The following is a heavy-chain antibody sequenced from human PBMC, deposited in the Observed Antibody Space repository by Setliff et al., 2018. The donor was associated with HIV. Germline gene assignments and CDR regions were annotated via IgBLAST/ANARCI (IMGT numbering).Heavy chain of an antibody. CDR3: ARTQYTTTWPGNY. V-gene: IGHV3-11*04. D-gene: IGHD1-1*01. J-gene: IGHJ4*02. Sequence: GGSLRLSCAASGFTFSDYYMSWIRQAPGKGLEWVSYISSTGSTIYYADSVKGRFTISRDNAKNSLYLQMNSLRAEDTAVYYCARTQYTTTWPGNYWGQGTLVTVSS. CDR1: GFTFSDYY. CDR2: ISSTGSTI.